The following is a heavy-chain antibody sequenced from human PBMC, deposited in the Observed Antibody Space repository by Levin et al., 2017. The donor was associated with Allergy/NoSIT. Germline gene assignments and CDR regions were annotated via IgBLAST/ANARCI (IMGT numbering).Heavy chain of an antibody. J-gene: IGHJ4*02. CDR3: ARGRKTTMVRGVKAGLLDY. D-gene: IGHD3-10*01. CDR2: INHSGST. Sequence: SETLSLTCAVYGGSFSGYYWSWIRQPPGKGLEWIGEINHSGSTNYNPSLKSRVTISVDTSKNQFSLKLSSVTAADTAVYYCARGRKTTMVRGVKAGLLDYWGQGTLVTVSS. CDR1: GGSFSGYY. V-gene: IGHV4-34*01.